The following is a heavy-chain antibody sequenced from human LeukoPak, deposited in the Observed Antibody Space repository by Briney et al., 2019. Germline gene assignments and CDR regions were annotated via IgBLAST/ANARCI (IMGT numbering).Heavy chain of an antibody. CDR2: ISHNGETK. J-gene: IGHJ4*02. D-gene: IGHD6-13*01. V-gene: IGHV3-11*01. CDR1: GFTFSKYW. CDR3: ARDRHGYFDY. Sequence: GGSLRLSCAASGFTFSKYWMSWLRQAPGKGLEAISYISHNGETKYYADSVKGRLSVSRDNAKSSLYLQMNSLRVEDTAVYYCARDRHGYFDYWGQGTLVTVSS.